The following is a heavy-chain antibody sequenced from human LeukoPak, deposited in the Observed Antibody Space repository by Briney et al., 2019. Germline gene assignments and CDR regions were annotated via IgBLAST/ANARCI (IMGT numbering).Heavy chain of an antibody. CDR2: IYSSGST. Sequence: SETLSLTCTVSTSSFSYHYWSWIRQSPGKGLEWIGFIYSSGSTNYNPSVKSRVTISVDASKNQFSLKLTSVTAADTAVYYRAGGGGDYYYYMDVWGKGTTVTVSS. CDR3: AGGGGDYYYYMDV. J-gene: IGHJ6*03. CDR1: TSSFSYHY. D-gene: IGHD3-16*01. V-gene: IGHV4-59*11.